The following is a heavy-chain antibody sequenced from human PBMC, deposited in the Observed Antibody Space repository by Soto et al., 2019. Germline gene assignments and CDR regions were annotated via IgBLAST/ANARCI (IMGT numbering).Heavy chain of an antibody. V-gene: IGHV3-21*01. Sequence: EVQLVESGGGPVKPGGSLRLSCAVSGFTLSSYSMNWVRQAPGKGLEWVSSSSSSDTYKYYADSVKGRFTISRDNAKNSVYLQMNSLRVEDTAVYYCARDGSGSYYANLDFWGQGTLVTVSS. D-gene: IGHD3-10*01. CDR2: SSSSDTYK. CDR1: GFTLSSYS. J-gene: IGHJ4*02. CDR3: ARDGSGSYYANLDF.